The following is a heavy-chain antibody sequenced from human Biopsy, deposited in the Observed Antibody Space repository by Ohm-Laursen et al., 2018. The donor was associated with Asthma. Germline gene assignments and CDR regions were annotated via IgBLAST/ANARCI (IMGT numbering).Heavy chain of an antibody. CDR3: ARHWNWGSFFDY. Sequence: SETLSLTCTVSGGSMSSSSYSWGWIRQPPGKGLEWIGSIPYTGNTDIPSLRSRVTLSVDTSKNNFSLKLPSVTAADTAVFYCARHWNWGSFFDYWGQGMLVTVSS. CDR1: GGSMSSSSYS. CDR2: IPYTGNT. D-gene: IGHD7-27*01. J-gene: IGHJ4*02. V-gene: IGHV4-39*01.